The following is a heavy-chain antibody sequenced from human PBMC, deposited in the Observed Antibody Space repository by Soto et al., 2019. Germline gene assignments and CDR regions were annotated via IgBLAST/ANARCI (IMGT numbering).Heavy chain of an antibody. CDR2: IIPILGIA. CDR1: GGTFSSYT. CDR3: ARDLVVATGGDY. D-gene: IGHD5-12*01. V-gene: IGHV1-69*08. Sequence: QVQLVQSGAEVKKPGSSVKVSCKASGGTFSSYTISWVRQAPGQGLEWMGRIIPILGIANYAQKFQGRVTITADKSTSTAYMELSSLRSEDTAVYYCARDLVVATGGDYWGQGTLVTVSS. J-gene: IGHJ4*02.